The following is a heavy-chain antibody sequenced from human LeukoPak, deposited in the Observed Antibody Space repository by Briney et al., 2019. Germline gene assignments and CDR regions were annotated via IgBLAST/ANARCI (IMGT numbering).Heavy chain of an antibody. CDR2: TRLSSTCNT. J-gene: IGHJ4*02. CDR3: VRDFNWAFDY. Sequence: TLSLTCGISGDSVSIKSESWNWIRQSPSRGLECLGGTRLSSTCNTFYSLSVQGRITINADTSRNQVSLRLNSVTPEDTALYYCVRDFNWAFDYWGQGTLVTVSS. CDR1: GDSVSIKSES. V-gene: IGHV6-1*01. D-gene: IGHD7-27*01.